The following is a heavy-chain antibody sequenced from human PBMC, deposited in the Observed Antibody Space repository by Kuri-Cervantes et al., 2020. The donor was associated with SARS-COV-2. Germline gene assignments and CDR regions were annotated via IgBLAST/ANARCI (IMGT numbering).Heavy chain of an antibody. CDR2: IYPGDSDT. Sequence: KVSCKGSGYSFTSYWIGWVRQMPGKALEWMGIIYPGDSDTRYSPSFKGQVTISADKSISTAYLQWSSLKASDTAMYYCARGVVPADITDYWGQGTLVTVSS. D-gene: IGHD2-2*01. J-gene: IGHJ4*02. CDR3: ARGVVPADITDY. V-gene: IGHV5-51*01. CDR1: GYSFTSYW.